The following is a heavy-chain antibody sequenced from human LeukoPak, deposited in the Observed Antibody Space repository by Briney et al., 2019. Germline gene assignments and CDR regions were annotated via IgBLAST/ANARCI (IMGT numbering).Heavy chain of an antibody. Sequence: SETLSLPCTVSGGSISSYYWSWIPQPPGKGLEGIGYIYYSGSTNYTPALNSRVTLSVDTSKNKFSLKLSSVTAADTAVYYCARTNQIAETAFDIWGQGTTVTVSS. CDR3: ARTNQIAETAFDI. D-gene: IGHD1-14*01. J-gene: IGHJ3*02. V-gene: IGHV4-59*08. CDR1: GGSISSYY. CDR2: IYYSGST.